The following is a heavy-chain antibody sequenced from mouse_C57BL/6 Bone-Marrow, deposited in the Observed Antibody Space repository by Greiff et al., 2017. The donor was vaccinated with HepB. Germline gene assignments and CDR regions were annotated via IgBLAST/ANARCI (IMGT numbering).Heavy chain of an antibody. CDR1: GYSFTSYY. CDR3: ARWGYYYGSSSSYYFDY. Sequence: VKLQESGPELVKPGASVKISCKASGYSFTSYYIHWVKQRPGQGLEWIGWIYPGSGNTKYNEKFKGKATLTADTSSSTAYMQLSSLTSEDSAVYFCARWGYYYGSSSSYYFDYWGQGTTLTVSS. V-gene: IGHV1-66*01. J-gene: IGHJ2*01. D-gene: IGHD1-1*01. CDR2: IYPGSGNT.